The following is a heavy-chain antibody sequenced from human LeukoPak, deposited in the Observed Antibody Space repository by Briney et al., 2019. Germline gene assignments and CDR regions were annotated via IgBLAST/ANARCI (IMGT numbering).Heavy chain of an antibody. D-gene: IGHD2-2*02. CDR3: ARDHGYCSSTSCYTVAEYFQH. CDR2: IKEDGSEI. J-gene: IGHJ1*01. CDR1: GFTFSSYW. Sequence: GGSLRLSCSASGFTFSSYWLTWVRQAPGRGPEWVANIKEDGSEIYYGDSVKGRFTISRDNAKNSLYLQMNSLRAGDTAVYYCARDHGYCSSTSCYTVAEYFQHWGQGTLVTVSS. V-gene: IGHV3-7*01.